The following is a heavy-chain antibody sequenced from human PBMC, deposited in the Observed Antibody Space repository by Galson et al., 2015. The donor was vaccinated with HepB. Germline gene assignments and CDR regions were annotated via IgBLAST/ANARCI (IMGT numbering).Heavy chain of an antibody. CDR3: ARVYCSSTSCLFDY. J-gene: IGHJ4*02. Sequence: SETLSLTCTVSGGSISSYYWSWIRQPAWKGLEWIGRIYTSGSNNYNPSLKSRVTMSVDTSKNQFSLKLSSVTAADTAVYYCARVYCSSTSCLFDYWGQGTLVTVSS. CDR2: IYTSGSN. D-gene: IGHD2-2*01. V-gene: IGHV4-4*07. CDR1: GGSISSYY.